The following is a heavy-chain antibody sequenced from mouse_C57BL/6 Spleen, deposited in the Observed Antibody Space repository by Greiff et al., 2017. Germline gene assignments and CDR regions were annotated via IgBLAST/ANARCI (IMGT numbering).Heavy chain of an antibody. J-gene: IGHJ2*01. CDR1: GYSITSGYY. CDR2: ISYDGSN. V-gene: IGHV3-6*01. CDR3: ARNYGSIDC. D-gene: IGHD1-1*01. Sequence: EVKLQESGPGLVKPSQSLSLTCSVTGYSITSGYYWNWIRQSPGNKLEWMGYISYDGSNNYNPSLKNRISITRDTSKNQFFLKLNSVTTEDTSTYYCARNYGSIDCWGQGTTLTVSS.